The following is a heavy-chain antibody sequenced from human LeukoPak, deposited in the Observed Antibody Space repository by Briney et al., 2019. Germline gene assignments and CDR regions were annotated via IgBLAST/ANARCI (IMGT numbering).Heavy chain of an antibody. CDR3: ARGHGSGSSYYFDY. CDR1: GFTFSSYD. D-gene: IGHD3-10*01. CDR2: IGTAGDP. V-gene: IGHV3-13*05. Sequence: GGSLRLSCAASGFTFSSYDMHWVRQATGKGLEWVSAIGTAGDPYYPGSVKGRFTISREDAKNSLYLQMNSLRAGDTAVYYCARGHGSGSSYYFDYWGQGTLVTVSS. J-gene: IGHJ4*02.